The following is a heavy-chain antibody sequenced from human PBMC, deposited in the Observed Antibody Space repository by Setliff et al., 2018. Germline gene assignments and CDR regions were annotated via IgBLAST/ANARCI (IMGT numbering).Heavy chain of an antibody. CDR1: GFTFSSYE. J-gene: IGHJ4*02. CDR2: ISSSGSTI. CDR3: ARAPPSGTSDY. Sequence: GGSLRLSCAASGFTFSSYEMNWVRQAPGKGLEWVSYISSSGSTIYYADSVKGRFTISRDNAKNSLYLQMNSLRAEDTAVYYCARAPPSGTSDYWGQGTLVTV. D-gene: IGHD1-1*01. V-gene: IGHV3-48*03.